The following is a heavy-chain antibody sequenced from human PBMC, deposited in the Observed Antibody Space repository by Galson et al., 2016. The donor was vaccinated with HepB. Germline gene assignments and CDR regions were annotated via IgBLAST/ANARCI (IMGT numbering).Heavy chain of an antibody. CDR2: IYWDDDK. J-gene: IGHJ5*02. Sequence: PALVKPTQTLTLTCTFPGFSLSSSGVGVGWIRQPPGKALEWLALIYWDDDKRYSPSLKSRLTITKDTSKTQVVLTMTNMDPVDTATYYCARETLGYCGGDCYSGGWFDPWGQGTLVTVSS. D-gene: IGHD2-21*02. CDR3: ARETLGYCGGDCYSGGWFDP. CDR1: GFSLSSSGVG. V-gene: IGHV2-5*02.